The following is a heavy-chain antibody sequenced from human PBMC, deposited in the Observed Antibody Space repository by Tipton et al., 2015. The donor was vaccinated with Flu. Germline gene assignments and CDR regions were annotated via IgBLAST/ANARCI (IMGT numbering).Heavy chain of an antibody. Sequence: GSLRLSCAASGFTFSRYAMSWIRQAPGKGLEWVSYISGSGSTRYYADSVKGRFTISRDNAKNSLYLQMNSLRAEDTAVYYCARDRNSKESWFDPWGQGTLVTVSS. V-gene: IGHV3-11*01. CDR1: GFTFSRYA. CDR3: ARDRNSKESWFDP. CDR2: ISGSGSTR. D-gene: IGHD4-11*01. J-gene: IGHJ5*02.